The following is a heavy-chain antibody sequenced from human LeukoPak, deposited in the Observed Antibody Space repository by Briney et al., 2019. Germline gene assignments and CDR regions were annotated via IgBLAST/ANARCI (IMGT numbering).Heavy chain of an antibody. V-gene: IGHV1-18*01. CDR1: GYTFTSYD. D-gene: IGHD6-13*01. CDR3: AREAAAGVYFEY. CDR2: ISAYNGNT. Sequence: ASVKVSCKASGYTFTSYDISWVRQAPGQGLEWMGWISAYNGNTNYVHSLQGRVTMTTGTSTSTAYMELRSLRSDDTAIYYCAREAAAGVYFEYWGQGTLVTVSS. J-gene: IGHJ4*02.